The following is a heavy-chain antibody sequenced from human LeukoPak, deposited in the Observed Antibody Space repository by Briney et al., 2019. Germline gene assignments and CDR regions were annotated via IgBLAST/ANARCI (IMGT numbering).Heavy chain of an antibody. J-gene: IGHJ5*02. CDR1: GGSISSRNW. D-gene: IGHD6-19*01. CDR3: ARDNEQWPPRGWFDP. Sequence: SETLSLTCAVSGGSISSRNWWSWDRQSPGKGLEWIGEIYHSGSTNYNPSLKSRVTISVDKSKNQFSLNLSSVTAADTAVYFCARDNEQWPPRGWFDPWGQGTLITVSS. V-gene: IGHV4-4*02. CDR2: IYHSGST.